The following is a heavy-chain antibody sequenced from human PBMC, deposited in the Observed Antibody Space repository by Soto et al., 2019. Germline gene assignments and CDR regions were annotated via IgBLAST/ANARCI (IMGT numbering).Heavy chain of an antibody. CDR1: GGTFSSDP. CDR3: ARARGESTMLQEDFFDY. J-gene: IGHJ4*02. CDR2: IIPIFAPA. D-gene: IGHD3-10*02. Sequence: VQLVQSGAEVKKPGSSVKVSCKASGGTFSSDPISWVRQAPGQGLEWMGGIIPIFAPANYAQKFQGRVTITADESTTTAYMELSGLTSEDTAIYYCARARGESTMLQEDFFDYWGQGTLVSVAS. V-gene: IGHV1-69*01.